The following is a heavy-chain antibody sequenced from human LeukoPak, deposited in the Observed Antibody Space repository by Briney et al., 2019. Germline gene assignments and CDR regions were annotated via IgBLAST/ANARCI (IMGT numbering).Heavy chain of an antibody. CDR3: ARDCSSTSCYYYYYGMDV. D-gene: IGHD2-2*01. CDR1: GGTFSSYA. CDR2: IIPILGIA. J-gene: IGHJ6*02. Sequence: ASVKVSCKASGGTFSSYAISWVRQAPGQGLEWMGRIIPILGIANYAQKFQGRVTITADKSTSTAYMELSSLRSEDTAVYYCARDCSSTSCYYYYYGMDVWGQGTTVTVSS. V-gene: IGHV1-69*04.